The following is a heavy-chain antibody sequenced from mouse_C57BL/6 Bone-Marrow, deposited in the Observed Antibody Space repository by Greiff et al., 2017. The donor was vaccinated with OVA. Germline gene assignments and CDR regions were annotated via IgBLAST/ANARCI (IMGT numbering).Heavy chain of an antibody. Sequence: VHVKQSGAELVKPGASVKLSCTASGFNIKDYYMHWVKQRTEQGLEWIGRIDPEDGETKYAPKFQGKATITADTSSNTAYLQLSSLTSEDTAVYYCARRYGSSYYFDYWGQGTTLTVSS. CDR1: GFNIKDYY. J-gene: IGHJ2*01. CDR2: IDPEDGET. V-gene: IGHV14-2*01. CDR3: ARRYGSSYYFDY. D-gene: IGHD1-1*01.